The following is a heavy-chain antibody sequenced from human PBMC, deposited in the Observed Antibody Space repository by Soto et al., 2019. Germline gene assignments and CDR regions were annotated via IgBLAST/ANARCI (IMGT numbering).Heavy chain of an antibody. J-gene: IGHJ5*02. CDR2: ISYDGTKK. V-gene: IGHV3-30-3*01. CDR1: GFPVSTYS. D-gene: IGHD1-1*01. CDR3: VRCWGTGDGSDLAYNWFNP. Sequence: QVQVVESGGGVVQPGRSLRLSCAASGFPVSTYSMYWIRQAPGKGLEWVALISYDGTKKDYADSVKGRFTISRDNSKNTLYLQMNSLRTDDTAVYYCVRCWGTGDGSDLAYNWFNPWGQGTLVTVSS.